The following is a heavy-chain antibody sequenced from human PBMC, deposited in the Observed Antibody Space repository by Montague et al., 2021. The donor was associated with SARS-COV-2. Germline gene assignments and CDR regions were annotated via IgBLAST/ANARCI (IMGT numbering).Heavy chain of an antibody. CDR2: IKPDGSGQ. CDR1: GFTFSNYW. J-gene: IGHJ4*02. V-gene: IGHV3-7*01. Sequence: SLRLSCAASGFTFSNYWMNWARQAPGKRLGWVASIKPDGSGQNYVDSVKGRFTISRDNVKKSLYLQMNSLKVDDTAVYYCARSLFSSGSFWGQGTLVTVSS. D-gene: IGHD3-10*01. CDR3: ARSLFSSGSF.